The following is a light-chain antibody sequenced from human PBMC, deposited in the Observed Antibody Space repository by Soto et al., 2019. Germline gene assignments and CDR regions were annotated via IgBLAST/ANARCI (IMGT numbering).Light chain of an antibody. V-gene: IGKV1-39*01. CDR2: DAS. J-gene: IGKJ5*01. Sequence: IQMTQSPSTLSASVGDRVTITCRASHNIERWMAWYQQKPGKAPSLLIFDASTLHSGVPSRFSGSGSRTDFTLTISSLQPEDFATYYCQQSYSTPITFGQGTRLEIK. CDR3: QQSYSTPIT. CDR1: HNIERW.